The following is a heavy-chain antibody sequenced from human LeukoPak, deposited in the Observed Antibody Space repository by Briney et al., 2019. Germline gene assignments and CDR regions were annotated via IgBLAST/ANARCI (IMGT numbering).Heavy chain of an antibody. J-gene: IGHJ6*03. Sequence: PGGPLRLSCAASGFPYSDHYMSWLPQAPGKGLEGVSYISSSGNHIYYADSVKARFTISRDNDKNSVYPQKNTVSAEDTAVYYCARLGYCSSTSCYLLDYYYHMDVWGKGTTVTVSS. CDR1: GFPYSDHY. CDR3: ARLGYCSSTSCYLLDYYYHMDV. D-gene: IGHD2-2*01. CDR2: ISSSGNHI. V-gene: IGHV3-11*04.